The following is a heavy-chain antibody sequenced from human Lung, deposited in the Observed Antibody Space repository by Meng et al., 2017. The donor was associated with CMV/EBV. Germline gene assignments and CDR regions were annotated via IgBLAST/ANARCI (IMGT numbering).Heavy chain of an antibody. CDR2: ISGTGRST. Sequence: GESLKISCAASGFAFTNYAMSCVRQAPGKGLEWISTISGTGRSTYYADSVKGRFTISRDNSRDTMYMQMNSLRPEDTAIHYCAKIDRDDAFDIWGQGAMVTVSS. J-gene: IGHJ3*02. CDR3: AKIDRDDAFDI. D-gene: IGHD3-22*01. CDR1: GFAFTNYA. V-gene: IGHV3-23*01.